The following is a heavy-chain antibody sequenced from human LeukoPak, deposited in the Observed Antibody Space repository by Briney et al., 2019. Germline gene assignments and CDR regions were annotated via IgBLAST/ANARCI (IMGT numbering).Heavy chain of an antibody. J-gene: IGHJ4*02. Sequence: GGSLRLSCAASGFTFSRYWMHWVRQAPGKGLVWVSRINEDGRTINYADSVQGRFTISRDNARNTLYLQVNSLRAEDTAVYYCAKGGKWDVTPFDYWGQGTLVTVSS. CDR2: INEDGRTI. V-gene: IGHV3-74*01. CDR3: AKGGKWDVTPFDY. D-gene: IGHD1-26*01. CDR1: GFTFSRYW.